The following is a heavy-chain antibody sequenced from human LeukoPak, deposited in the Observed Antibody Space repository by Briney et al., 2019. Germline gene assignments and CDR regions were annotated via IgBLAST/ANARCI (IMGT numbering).Heavy chain of an antibody. V-gene: IGHV4-59*01. D-gene: IGHD1-7*01. CDR1: TDSTNTYY. J-gene: IGHJ4*02. CDR2: IYHSGST. CDR3: VRLRWELLAPYFDH. Sequence: AETLSLTCSVSTDSTNTYYWTWVRQSPGKGLEWIGHIYHSGSTDYNPSLKSRVTISVDVSTKEFSLKLTSVTVADTAMYYCVRLRWELLAPYFDHWGQGSLVIVSS.